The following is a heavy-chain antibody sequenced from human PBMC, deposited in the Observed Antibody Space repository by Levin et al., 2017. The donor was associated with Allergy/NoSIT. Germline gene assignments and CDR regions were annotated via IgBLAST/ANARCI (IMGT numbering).Heavy chain of an antibody. Sequence: GGSLRLSCKASGYSFTNYWIGWVRQMPGKGLEWMGIIYPGDSDTRYSPSFQGQVTISADKSISTAYLQWSSLKASDTAMYYCARVGSTYYSWFDPWGQGTLVTVSS. CDR3: ARVGSTYYSWFDP. V-gene: IGHV5-51*01. J-gene: IGHJ5*02. CDR2: IYPGDSDT. D-gene: IGHD3-3*01. CDR1: GYSFTNYW.